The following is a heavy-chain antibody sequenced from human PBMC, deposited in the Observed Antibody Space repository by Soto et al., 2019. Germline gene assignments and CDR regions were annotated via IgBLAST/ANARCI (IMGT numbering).Heavy chain of an antibody. CDR1: GFSLATSGVG. Sequence: QVTLEESGPTRVKPTQTLTLTCTFSGFSLATSGVGVGWVRQPPGKALERLALIYWDDDKRYSPSLRSRLTVTNDTSRNQVVLTMTNMDPVDTATYYWAHRVGLQGNWNGGYFDFWGQGALVTVSS. CDR2: IYWDDDK. CDR3: AHRVGLQGNWNGGYFDF. V-gene: IGHV2-5*02. J-gene: IGHJ4*02. D-gene: IGHD1-1*01.